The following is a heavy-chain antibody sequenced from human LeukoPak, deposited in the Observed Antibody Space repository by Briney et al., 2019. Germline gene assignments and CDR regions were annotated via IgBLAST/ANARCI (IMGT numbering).Heavy chain of an antibody. Sequence: ASVKVSCKASGGTFSSYAISWVRQAPGQGLEWMGGIIPIFGTANYAQKFQGRVTMTTDESTSTAYMELSSLRSEDTAVYYCARDATGTPASYWGQGTLVTVSS. CDR1: GGTFSSYA. D-gene: IGHD1-1*01. V-gene: IGHV1-69*05. CDR2: IIPIFGTA. CDR3: ARDATGTPASY. J-gene: IGHJ4*02.